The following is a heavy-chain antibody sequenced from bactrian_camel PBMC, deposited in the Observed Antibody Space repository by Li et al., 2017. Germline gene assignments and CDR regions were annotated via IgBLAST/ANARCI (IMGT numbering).Heavy chain of an antibody. Sequence: QVQLVESGGGSVQAGGSLRLSCVVAGYTYSRYCMGWFRQAPGKEREGVAFIDRDGLTTYADSVQGRFTISKDNAKNILYLQMNSLKSEETGMYYCAAVVRSGASCATPSRHEFFYWGQGTQVTVS. D-gene: IGHD2*01. CDR1: GYTYSRYC. V-gene: IGHV3S55*01. CDR3: AAVVRSGASCATPSRHEFFY. CDR2: IDRDGLT. J-gene: IGHJ4*01.